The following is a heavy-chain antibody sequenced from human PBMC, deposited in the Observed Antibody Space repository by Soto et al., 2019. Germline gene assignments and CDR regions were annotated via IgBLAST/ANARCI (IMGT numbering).Heavy chain of an antibody. CDR3: ARGIVASLYYYYYMDV. D-gene: IGHD1-26*01. Sequence: QVQLVQSGAEVKKPGSSVRVSCKASGGTFSSYTISWVRQAPGQGLEWMGRIIPILGIANYAQKFQGRVTITADKSTSTAYMELSSLRSEDTAVYYCARGIVASLYYYYYMDVWGKGTTVTVSS. CDR2: IIPILGIA. CDR1: GGTFSSYT. J-gene: IGHJ6*03. V-gene: IGHV1-69*02.